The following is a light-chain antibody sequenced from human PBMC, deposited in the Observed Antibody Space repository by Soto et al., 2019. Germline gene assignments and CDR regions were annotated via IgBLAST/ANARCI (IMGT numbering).Light chain of an antibody. CDR1: SSDVGGYNY. Sequence: QSALTQPASVSGSPGQSITISCTGTSSDVGGYNYVSWYQHHPGKAPKLMIYDVSNRPSGVSNRFSGSKSGNTASLTISGLQAEDEADYYCSSYTSSNVVFGGGTKLTV. V-gene: IGLV2-14*03. CDR2: DVS. CDR3: SSYTSSNVV. J-gene: IGLJ2*01.